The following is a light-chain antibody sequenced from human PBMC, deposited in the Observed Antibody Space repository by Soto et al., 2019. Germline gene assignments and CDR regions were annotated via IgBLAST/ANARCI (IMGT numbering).Light chain of an antibody. J-gene: IGKJ1*01. CDR1: RAISTN. CDR2: AAS. CDR3: QHLNGYPRT. Sequence: DIQLTQSPSFLSASVGDRVTITCRASRAISTNLAWYQQEPRKAPKLLIYAASTLQSGVPSRFSGSGSGTEFTLTISSLQPEDFATYYCQHLNGYPRTFGQGTKVEIK. V-gene: IGKV1-9*01.